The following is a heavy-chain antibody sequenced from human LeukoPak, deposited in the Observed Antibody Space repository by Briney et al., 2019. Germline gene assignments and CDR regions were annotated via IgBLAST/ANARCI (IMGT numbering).Heavy chain of an antibody. V-gene: IGHV3-30*18. J-gene: IGHJ5*02. CDR3: AKGYGQQLVNNWFDP. CDR2: ISYDGSKT. CDR1: GFTFSSYG. Sequence: GGSLRLSCAASGFTFSSYGMHWVRQAPGKGLEWVAVISYDGSKTYYADSVKGRFTISRDNSKNTLYLQMNSLRDEDTAVYYCAKGYGQQLVNNWFDPWGQGTLVTVSS. D-gene: IGHD6-13*01.